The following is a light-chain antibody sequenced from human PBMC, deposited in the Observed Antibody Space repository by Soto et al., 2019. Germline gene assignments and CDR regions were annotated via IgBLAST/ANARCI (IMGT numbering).Light chain of an antibody. J-gene: IGKJ1*01. V-gene: IGKV3-15*01. CDR2: GAS. CDR1: HSISRD. Sequence: ETVMTQSPATLSVSPGERATLSCRARHSISRDLAWYQQRPGQVPRLPIYGASTRASGIATRFSGSGSGTEFTLTISSLQPDDFATYYCQQYMSYSFGQGSIV. CDR3: QQYMSYS.